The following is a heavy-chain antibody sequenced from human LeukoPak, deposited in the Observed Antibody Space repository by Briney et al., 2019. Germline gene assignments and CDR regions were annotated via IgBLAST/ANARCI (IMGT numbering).Heavy chain of an antibody. J-gene: IGHJ4*02. CDR1: GFTFTSSA. D-gene: IGHD5-18*01. V-gene: IGHV1-58*01. CDR3: AAGRGDTGMVE. CDR2: IVVGSGST. Sequence: SGKVSRKASGFTFTSSAVQWVRQARGQRLEWIGWIVVGSGSTNYAQEFQEKVTITRDMPTSTAYMELSSLRSEDTAVYYCAAGRGDTGMVEWGQGTLVTVSS.